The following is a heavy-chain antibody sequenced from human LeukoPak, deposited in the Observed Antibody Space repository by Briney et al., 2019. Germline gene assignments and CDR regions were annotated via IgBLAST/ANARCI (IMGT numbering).Heavy chain of an antibody. D-gene: IGHD3-9*01. Sequence: GASVKVSCKASGGTFSSYAISWVRQAPGQGLEWMGGIIPIFATANYAQKFQGRVTITADESTSTAYMELSSLRSEDTAVYYCARDNYDILTGYYIDYWGQGTLVTVSS. J-gene: IGHJ4*02. V-gene: IGHV1-69*13. CDR3: ARDNYDILTGYYIDY. CDR1: GGTFSSYA. CDR2: IIPIFATA.